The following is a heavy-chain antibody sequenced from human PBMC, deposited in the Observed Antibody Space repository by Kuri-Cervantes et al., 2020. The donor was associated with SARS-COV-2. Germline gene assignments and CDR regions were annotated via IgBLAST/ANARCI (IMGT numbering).Heavy chain of an antibody. Sequence: GESLKISCAASGCKFGESAIQRVRQPPGEGLEWVGRVRGKANNYATAYAASVRGRFTISRDDSKNMAFLQMNSLKTEDTAVYYCTTLIDYWGQGALVTVSS. J-gene: IGHJ4*02. CDR3: TTLIDY. CDR1: GCKFGESA. CDR2: VRGKANNYAT. V-gene: IGHV3-73*01.